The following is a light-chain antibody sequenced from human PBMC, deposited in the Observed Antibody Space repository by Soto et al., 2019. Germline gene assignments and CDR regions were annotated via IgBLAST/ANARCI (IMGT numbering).Light chain of an antibody. V-gene: IGKV3-15*01. CDR3: QQYGDWPLT. J-gene: IGKJ4*01. CDR1: QGVRSTY. Sequence: EIGMTQSPVTLSVSPGERATLSCRASQGVRSTYLAWYQQKPGQAPRLLIFGVSNTAAGIPARFSGSGSGTEFTLTISSLQSEDFAVYYCQQYGDWPLTFGGGTKVDIK. CDR2: GVS.